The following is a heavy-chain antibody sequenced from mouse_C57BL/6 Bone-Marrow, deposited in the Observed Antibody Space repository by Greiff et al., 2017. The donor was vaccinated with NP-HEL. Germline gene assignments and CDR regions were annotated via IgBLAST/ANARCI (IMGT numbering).Heavy chain of an antibody. CDR1: GYAFSSYW. CDR2: IYPGDGDT. V-gene: IGHV1-80*01. Sequence: QVHVKQSGAELVKPGASVKISCKASGYAFSSYWMNWVKQRPGKGLEWIGQIYPGDGDTNYKGKFKGKATLTSDKSTSTAYMQRISLTSEDSAVYFCAGYYPHYFDYWGQGTTLTVSS. D-gene: IGHD2-3*01. J-gene: IGHJ2*01. CDR3: AGYYPHYFDY.